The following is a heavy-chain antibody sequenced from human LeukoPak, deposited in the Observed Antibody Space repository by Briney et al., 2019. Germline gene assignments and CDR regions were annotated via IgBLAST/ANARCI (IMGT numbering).Heavy chain of an antibody. Sequence: SETLSLTCTVSGGSISSGGYYWSWIRQHPGKGLEWIGYIYCSGSTYYNPSLKSRVTISVDTSKNQFSLKLSSVTAADTAVYYCARVRSGSHSLGYYGMDVWGQGTTVTVSS. D-gene: IGHD3-10*01. J-gene: IGHJ6*02. CDR2: IYCSGST. CDR3: ARVRSGSHSLGYYGMDV. V-gene: IGHV4-31*03. CDR1: GGSISSGGYY.